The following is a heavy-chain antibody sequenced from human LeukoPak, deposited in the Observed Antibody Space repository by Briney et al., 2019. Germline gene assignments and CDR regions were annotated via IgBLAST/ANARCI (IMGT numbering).Heavy chain of an antibody. V-gene: IGHV3-53*01. J-gene: IGHJ4*02. Sequence: GGSLRLSCAASGFNFSDARMSWVRQAPGKGLEWVSVIYTGGTTYYTDSVKGRFTISRDNSKNTLYLQMNSLRAEDTAVYYCATSSGYDYLGFDYWGQGTLVTVSS. D-gene: IGHD5-12*01. CDR1: GFNFSDAR. CDR3: ATSSGYDYLGFDY. CDR2: IYTGGTT.